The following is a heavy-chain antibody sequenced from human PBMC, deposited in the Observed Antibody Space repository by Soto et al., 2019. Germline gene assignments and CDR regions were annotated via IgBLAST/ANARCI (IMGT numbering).Heavy chain of an antibody. CDR3: APDRGYL. CDR2: IVVGTGDT. V-gene: IGHV1-58*01. D-gene: IGHD3-10*01. J-gene: IGHJ5*02. Sequence: QMQLVQSGPEVKKPGTSVKVSCKASGFTFTSSSVQWVRQARGQGREWMGWIVVGTGDTKYAQKFQERVTFNRDISTSTAYMEVSSLRSDDTAVYYCAPDRGYLWGKGTLVTVSS. CDR1: GFTFTSSS.